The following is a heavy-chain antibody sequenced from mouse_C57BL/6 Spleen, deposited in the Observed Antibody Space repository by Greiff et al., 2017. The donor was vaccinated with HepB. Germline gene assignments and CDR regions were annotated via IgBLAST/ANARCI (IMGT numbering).Heavy chain of an antibody. CDR2: IYPGDGDT. V-gene: IGHV1-80*01. CDR3: ARSGNWGYFDY. J-gene: IGHJ2*01. Sequence: QVQLKESGAELVKPGASVKISCKASGYAFSSYWMNWVKQRPGKGLEWIGQIYPGDGDTNYNGKFKGKATLTADKSSSTAYMQLSSLTSEDSAVYFCARSGNWGYFDYWGQGTTLTVSS. D-gene: IGHD4-1*01. CDR1: GYAFSSYW.